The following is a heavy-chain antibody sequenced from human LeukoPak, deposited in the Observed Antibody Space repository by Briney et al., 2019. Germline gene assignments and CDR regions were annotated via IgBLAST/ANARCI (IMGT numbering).Heavy chain of an antibody. D-gene: IGHD7-27*01. CDR1: GYTFTGYY. CDR2: INPNSGDT. CDR3: ARDLKPNWGYYFDY. J-gene: IGHJ4*02. Sequence: ASVKVSCKASGYTFTGYYMHWVRQAPGQGLEWMGWINPNSGDTNYAQKFRGRVTMTRDMSISTAYMELNRLRSDDTAVYYCARDLKPNWGYYFDYWGQGTLVTVSS. V-gene: IGHV1-2*02.